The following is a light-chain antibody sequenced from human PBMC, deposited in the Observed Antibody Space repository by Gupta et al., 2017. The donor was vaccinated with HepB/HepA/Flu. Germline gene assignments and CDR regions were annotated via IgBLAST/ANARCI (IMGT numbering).Light chain of an antibody. Sequence: SSELTQDPAVSVALGQTVRITCQGDSLRSYYASWYQQKSGQDPVLVIYVKNNRPSGIPDRFSGSSSGYTAYFTTPRALAGDEADEDGNSHDSTGTRPKDGFGGGTKLTVL. V-gene: IGLV3-19*01. CDR2: VKN. J-gene: IGLJ2*01. CDR1: SLRSYY. CDR3: NSHDSTGTRPKDG.